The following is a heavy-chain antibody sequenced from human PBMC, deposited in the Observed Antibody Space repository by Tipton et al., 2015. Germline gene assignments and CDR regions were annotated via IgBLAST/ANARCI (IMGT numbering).Heavy chain of an antibody. CDR1: GGSIRSYY. CDR2: IYSSATT. Sequence: GLVKPSETLSLTCTVSGGSIRSYYWNWVRQSPGKGLEWIGYIYSSATTSYSSALRSRVTISMDTSKNQFSLNLRSVTAADTAVYFCARADAALDYWGQGTLVTVSS. V-gene: IGHV4-59*01. J-gene: IGHJ4*02. D-gene: IGHD6-25*01. CDR3: ARADAALDY.